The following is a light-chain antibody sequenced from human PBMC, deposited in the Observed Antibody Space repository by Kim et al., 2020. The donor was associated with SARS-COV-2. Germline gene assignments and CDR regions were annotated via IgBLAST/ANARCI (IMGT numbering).Light chain of an antibody. J-gene: IGKJ1*01. CDR1: HTVSTS. V-gene: IGKV3-20*01. CDR2: DVS. Sequence: LSPGERATLSCRAVHTVSTSLAWYQQKPGQPPRLLIYDVSTRATGIPDRFSGSGSGTDFTLTISRLEPEDIAVYYCLQYGGSPRTFGQGTKVDIK. CDR3: LQYGGSPRT.